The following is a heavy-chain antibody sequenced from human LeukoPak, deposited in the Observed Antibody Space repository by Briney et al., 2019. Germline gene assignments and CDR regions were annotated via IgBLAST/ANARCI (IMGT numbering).Heavy chain of an antibody. V-gene: IGHV1-69*04. CDR3: ARYLGYCSGGSCYSHWFDP. CDR2: IIPILGIA. D-gene: IGHD2-15*01. J-gene: IGHJ5*02. CDR1: GGTFSSYA. Sequence: SVKVACKASGGTFSSYAISWVRQAPGQGLEWMGRIIPILGIANYAQKFQGRVTITADKSTSTAYMELSSLRSEDTAVYYCARYLGYCSGGSCYSHWFDPWGQGTLVTVSS.